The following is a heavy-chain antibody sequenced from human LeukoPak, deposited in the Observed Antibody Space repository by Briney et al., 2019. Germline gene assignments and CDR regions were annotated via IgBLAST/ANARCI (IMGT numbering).Heavy chain of an antibody. CDR2: INPNSGGT. CDR3: ARIAAAGKVYYYYMDV. D-gene: IGHD6-13*01. Sequence: GASVKVSCKASGYTFTGYYMHWVRQAPGQGLERMGRINPNSGGTNYAQKFQGRVTMTRDTSISTAYMELSRLRSDDTAVYYCARIAAAGKVYYYYMDVWGKGTTVTVSS. J-gene: IGHJ6*03. V-gene: IGHV1-2*06. CDR1: GYTFTGYY.